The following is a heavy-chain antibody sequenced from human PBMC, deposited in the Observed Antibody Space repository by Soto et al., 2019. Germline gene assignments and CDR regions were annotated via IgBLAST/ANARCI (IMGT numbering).Heavy chain of an antibody. CDR3: AKGLVERSGYPYYFDY. CDR1: GLTFSSYG. J-gene: IGHJ4*02. CDR2: ISYDGSNK. V-gene: IGHV3-30*18. Sequence: PGGSLRLSCAASGLTFSSYGMHWVRQAPGKGLEWVAVISYDGSNKYYADSVKGRFTISRDNSKNTLYLQMNSLRAEDTAVYYCAKGLVERSGYPYYFDYWGQGTLVTVSS. D-gene: IGHD3-3*01.